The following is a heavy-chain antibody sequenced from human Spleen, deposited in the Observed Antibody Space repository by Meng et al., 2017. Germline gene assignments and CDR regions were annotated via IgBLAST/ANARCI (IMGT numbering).Heavy chain of an antibody. V-gene: IGHV4-34*01. CDR2: INHSGST. CDR1: GGSFSGYY. J-gene: IGHJ4*02. CDR3: ASWSRYFDWLLPDY. D-gene: IGHD3-9*01. Sequence: GQLQESGPGLVRPAATLSLTCAVYGGSFSGYYWSWIRQPPGKGLEWIGEINHSGSTNYNPSLKSRVTISIDTSKNQFSLKLSSVTAADTAVYYCASWSRYFDWLLPDYWGQGTLVTVSS.